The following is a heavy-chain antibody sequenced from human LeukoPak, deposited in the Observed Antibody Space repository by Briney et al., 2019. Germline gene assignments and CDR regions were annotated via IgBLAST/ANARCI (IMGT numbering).Heavy chain of an antibody. J-gene: IGHJ4*02. CDR2: ISSSGSTI. CDR1: GFTFSSYW. D-gene: IGHD3-3*01. V-gene: IGHV3-48*04. Sequence: GGSLRLSCAASGFTFSSYWMSWVRQAPGKGLEWVSYISSSGSTIYYADSVKGRFTISRDNAKNSLYLQMNSLRAEDTALYYCARENDFWSGTYDYWGQGTLVTVSS. CDR3: ARENDFWSGTYDY.